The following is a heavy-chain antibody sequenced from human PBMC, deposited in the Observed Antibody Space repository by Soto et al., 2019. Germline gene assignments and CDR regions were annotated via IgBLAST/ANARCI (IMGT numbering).Heavy chain of an antibody. D-gene: IGHD3-22*01. CDR3: ARVGYYDGSGYNAFNI. V-gene: IGHV4-59*08. Sequence: PSETLSLTCTVSGGSISSYYWSWIRQTPGKGPEWIGYVHDSWGPNYNPSLKSRVAISLDTSKSQFSLKLTSVTATDTAVYYCARVGYYDGSGYNAFNIWGQGTMVTVSS. J-gene: IGHJ3*02. CDR1: GGSISSYY. CDR2: VHDSWGP.